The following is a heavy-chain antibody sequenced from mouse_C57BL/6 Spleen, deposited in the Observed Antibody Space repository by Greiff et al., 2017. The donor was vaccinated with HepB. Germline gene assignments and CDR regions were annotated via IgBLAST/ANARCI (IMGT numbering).Heavy chain of an antibody. CDR3: ARGGDYYGYYFDY. CDR2: ISYSGST. D-gene: IGHD1-1*01. V-gene: IGHV3-1*01. J-gene: IGHJ2*01. Sequence: VQLQQSGPGMVKPSQSLSLTCTVTGYSITSGYDWHWIRHFPGNKLEWMGYISYSGSTNYNPSLKSRISITHDTSKNHFFLKLNSVTTEDTATYYCARGGDYYGYYFDYWGQGTTLTVSS. CDR1: GYSITSGYD.